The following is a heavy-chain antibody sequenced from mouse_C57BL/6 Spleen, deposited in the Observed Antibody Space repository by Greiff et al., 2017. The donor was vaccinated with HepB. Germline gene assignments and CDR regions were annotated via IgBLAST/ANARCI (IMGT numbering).Heavy chain of an antibody. CDR1: GFTFSSYT. V-gene: IGHV5-9*01. CDR3: ARRHSSGDWFAY. Sequence: DVHLVESGGGLVKPGGSLKLSCAASGFTFSSYTMSWVRQTPEKRLEWVATISGGGGNTYYPDSVKGRFTISRDNAKNTLYLQMSSLRSEDTALYYCARRHSSGDWFAYWGQLTLVTVSA. D-gene: IGHD3-1*01. CDR2: ISGGGGNT. J-gene: IGHJ3*01.